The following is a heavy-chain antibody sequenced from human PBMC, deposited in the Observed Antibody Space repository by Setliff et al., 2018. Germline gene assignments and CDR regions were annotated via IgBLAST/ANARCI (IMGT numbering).Heavy chain of an antibody. CDR2: IYHNGNS. D-gene: IGHD2-15*01. CDR3: AIYGHCSETNCDWYFDL. CDR1: GYSISSGYY. V-gene: IGHV4-38-2*01. J-gene: IGHJ2*01. Sequence: SETLSLTCSVSGYSISSGYYGGWIRQPPGKGLEWIGSIYHNGNSYYNPSLKSRVTISVDTSKNQFSLKLSSVTAADTAVYYFAIYGHCSETNCDWYFDLWCRGTLVTVPQ.